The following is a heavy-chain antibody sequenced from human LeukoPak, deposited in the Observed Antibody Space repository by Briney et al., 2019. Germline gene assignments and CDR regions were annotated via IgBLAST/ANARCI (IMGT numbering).Heavy chain of an antibody. D-gene: IGHD3-22*01. Sequence: PGRSLRLSCAASGFTFSNYGFHWVRQAPGKGLEWVALIWYGGSNKYYADSVKGRFTISRDNSKKTLYLHLNSLRAEDTGVYYCARVSQDSSGYSPDYWGQGTLVTVSS. J-gene: IGHJ4*02. V-gene: IGHV3-33*01. CDR1: GFTFSNYG. CDR3: ARVSQDSSGYSPDY. CDR2: IWYGGSNK.